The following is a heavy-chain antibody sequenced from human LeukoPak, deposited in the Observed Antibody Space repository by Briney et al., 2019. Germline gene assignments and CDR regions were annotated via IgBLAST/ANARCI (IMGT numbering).Heavy chain of an antibody. V-gene: IGHV3-74*01. CDR3: GRGMRDYYGLDY. D-gene: IGHD3-10*01. CDR1: GFRFSDYG. CDR2: TNSDGSTT. J-gene: IGHJ4*02. Sequence: PGGSLRLSCTTSGFRFSDYGMHWVRQAPGKGLVWVSHTNSDGSTTDYADSVRGRFTISRDNAKNTLFLQMNSLTVEDTAVYYCGRGMRDYYGLDYWGQGILVTVSS.